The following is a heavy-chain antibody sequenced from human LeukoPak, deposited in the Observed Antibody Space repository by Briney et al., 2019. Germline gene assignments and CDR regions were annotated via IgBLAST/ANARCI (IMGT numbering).Heavy chain of an antibody. D-gene: IGHD3-22*01. CDR2: IYSGGSP. V-gene: IGHV3-53*01. J-gene: IGHJ3*01. CDR3: ARDGADNSGYYFGSL. CDR1: GFTVRSSY. Sequence: GGSLRLSCAASGFTVRSSYMSWVRQAPGKGLEWVSVIYSGGSPDYADSAKGRFTISTDNSKNTLYLQMSSLRVEDTAVYYCARDGADNSGYYFGSLWGQGTVVTVSS.